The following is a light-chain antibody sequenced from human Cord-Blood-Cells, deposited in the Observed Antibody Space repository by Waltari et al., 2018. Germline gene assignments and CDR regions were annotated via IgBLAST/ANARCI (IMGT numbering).Light chain of an antibody. CDR1: QSVSSSY. CDR2: GAS. Sequence: EIVLTQSPGTLSLSPGERATLSCRASQSVSSSYLAWYQQKPGQAPRLLIYGASSSATRIPDRFSGSGSGPDFTLTISRLEPEDFAVYYCQQYGSSPPYTFGQGTKLEI. V-gene: IGKV3-20*01. CDR3: QQYGSSPPYT. J-gene: IGKJ2*01.